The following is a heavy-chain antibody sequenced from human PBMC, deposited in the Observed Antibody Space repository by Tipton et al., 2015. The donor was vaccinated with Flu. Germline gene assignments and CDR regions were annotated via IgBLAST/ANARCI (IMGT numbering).Heavy chain of an antibody. D-gene: IGHD1-26*01. V-gene: IGHV4-61*08. Sequence: LSLTCAVSGYSISGGFYWGWIRQPPGKGLEWIGYIYYSGSTNYNPSLKSRVTISVDTSKNQFSLKLSSVTAADTAVYYCARDPGIVGAINWFDPWGQGTLVTVSS. CDR1: GYSISGGFY. CDR2: IYYSGST. CDR3: ARDPGIVGAINWFDP. J-gene: IGHJ5*02.